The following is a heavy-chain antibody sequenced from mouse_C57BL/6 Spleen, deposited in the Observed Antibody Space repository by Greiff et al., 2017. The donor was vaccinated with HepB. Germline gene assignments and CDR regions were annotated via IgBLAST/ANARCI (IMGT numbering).Heavy chain of an antibody. V-gene: IGHV1-50*01. D-gene: IGHD1-1*01. CDR2: IDPYANYT. CDR3: ARSKGYYSGRFDY. CDR1: GYTFTSYW. J-gene: IGHJ2*01. Sequence: VQLQQSGAELVKPGASVKLSCKASGYTFTSYWMQWVKQRPGQGLEWIGEIDPYANYTHYNQKFKGKATLTVDTSSSTAYMQLSSLTTEDSAVYYGARSKGYYSGRFDYWGQGTTLTVSA.